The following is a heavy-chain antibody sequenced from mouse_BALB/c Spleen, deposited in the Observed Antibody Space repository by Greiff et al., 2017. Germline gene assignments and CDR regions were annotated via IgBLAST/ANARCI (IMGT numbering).Heavy chain of an antibody. V-gene: IGHV1-82*01. CDR3: ARSGVTSPFAY. J-gene: IGHJ2*01. CDR1: GYAFSSSW. CDR2: IYPGDGDT. Sequence: QVQLQQSGPELVKPGASVKISCKASGYAFSSSWMNWVKQRPGQGLEWIGRIYPGDGDTNYNGKFKGKATLTADKSSSTAYMQLSSLTSVDSAVYFCARSGVTSPFAYWGQGTTLTVSS. D-gene: IGHD2-2*01.